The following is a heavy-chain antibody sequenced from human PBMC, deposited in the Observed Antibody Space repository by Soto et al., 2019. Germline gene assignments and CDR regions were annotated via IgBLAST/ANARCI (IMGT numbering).Heavy chain of an antibody. CDR2: IVVGSGNT. D-gene: IGHD3-22*01. Sequence: ASCSGWSVRHYRKQRLEWIGWIVVGSGNTNYAQKFQERVTITRDMSTSTAYMELSSLRSEDTAVYYCAADSYYYDSTGYYPLYYYYDMAVWGNGTTVLV. CDR1: ASCS. J-gene: IGHJ6*03. V-gene: IGHV1-58*01. CDR3: AADSYYYDSTGYYPLYYYYDMAV.